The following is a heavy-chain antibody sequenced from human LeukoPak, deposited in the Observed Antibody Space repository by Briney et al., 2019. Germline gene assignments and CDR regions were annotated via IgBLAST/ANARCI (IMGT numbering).Heavy chain of an antibody. CDR3: ARGGYSYVFNWFDP. Sequence: PSQTLSLTCTVSGGSISSGGYSWSWIRQPPGKGLEWIGYIYHSGSTYYNPSLKSRVTISVDRSKNQFSLKLSSVTAADTAVYYCARGGYSYVFNWFDPWGQGTLVTVSS. CDR1: GGSISSGGYS. D-gene: IGHD5-18*01. V-gene: IGHV4-30-2*01. J-gene: IGHJ5*02. CDR2: IYHSGST.